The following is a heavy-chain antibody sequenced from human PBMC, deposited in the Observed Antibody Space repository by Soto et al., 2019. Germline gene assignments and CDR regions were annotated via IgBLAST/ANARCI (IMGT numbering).Heavy chain of an antibody. CDR1: GFTFTSSA. J-gene: IGHJ6*02. CDR3: AADSPIFCSGGSCAYYGMEV. Sequence: SVKVSCKASGFTFTSSAVQWVAQARGQRLEWIGWIVVGSGHTNYAQKFQERVTITGAISTSTAYMDLTSLRSEDTAVYYCAADSPIFCSGGSCAYYGMEVSSQGTTVIVSS. CDR2: IVVGSGHT. V-gene: IGHV1-58*01. D-gene: IGHD2-15*01.